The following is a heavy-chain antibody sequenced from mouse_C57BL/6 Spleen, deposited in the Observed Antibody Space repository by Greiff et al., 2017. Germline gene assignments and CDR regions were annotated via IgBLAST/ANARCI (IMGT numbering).Heavy chain of an antibody. D-gene: IGHD1-1*01. J-gene: IGHJ3*01. V-gene: IGHV1-22*01. CDR3: ARCYGSSWFAY. Sequence: VQLQQSGPELVKPGASVKMSCKASGYTFTDYNMHWVKQSHGKSLEWIGYINPNNGGTSYNQKFKGKATFTVNKSSSTAYMELRSLTSEDSAVYYCARCYGSSWFAYWGQGTLVTVSA. CDR1: GYTFTDYN. CDR2: INPNNGGT.